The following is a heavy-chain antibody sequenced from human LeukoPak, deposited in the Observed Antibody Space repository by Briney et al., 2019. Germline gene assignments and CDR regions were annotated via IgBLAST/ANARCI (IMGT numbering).Heavy chain of an antibody. D-gene: IGHD1-26*01. V-gene: IGHV1-18*01. CDR3: ARDPGMYSGSYYYFDY. Sequence: ASVKLSCKASGYTFTSYGLSWVRQAPGQGLEWMGWISAYNGNTNYAQKLQGRVTMTTDTSTSTAYMEVRSLRSDDTAVYYCARDPGMYSGSYYYFDYWGQGTLVTVSS. J-gene: IGHJ4*02. CDR1: GYTFTSYG. CDR2: ISAYNGNT.